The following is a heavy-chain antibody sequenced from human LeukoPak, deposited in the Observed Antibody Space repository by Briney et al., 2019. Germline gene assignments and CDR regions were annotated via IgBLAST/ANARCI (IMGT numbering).Heavy chain of an antibody. Sequence: GGSLRLSCTASGFTFSSYSMNWVRQAPGKGLEWISYISSSLVSIYYADSVKGRFTISRDNARNSVFLHMNSLRAEDTAVYYCARDAEIYAPGRYFDWGQGTLVTVSS. D-gene: IGHD3-10*01. CDR3: ARDAEIYAPGRYFD. J-gene: IGHJ4*02. CDR1: GFTFSSYS. CDR2: ISSSLVSI. V-gene: IGHV3-48*04.